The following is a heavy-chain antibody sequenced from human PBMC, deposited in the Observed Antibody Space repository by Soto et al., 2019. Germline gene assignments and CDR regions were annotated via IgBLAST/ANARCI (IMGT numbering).Heavy chain of an antibody. V-gene: IGHV4-30-4*01. CDR3: ARGRLLSAFFDY. D-gene: IGHD3-10*01. J-gene: IGHJ4*02. CDR1: GDSISSGDYY. Sequence: SETLSLTCTVSGDSISSGDYYWSWIRQPPGKGLEWIGCIYYSGNTYYNPSLKRRFSISVDTSKNQFSLKLSSVTAADTAVYYCARGRLLSAFFDYWGQGSLVIGSS. CDR2: IYYSGNT.